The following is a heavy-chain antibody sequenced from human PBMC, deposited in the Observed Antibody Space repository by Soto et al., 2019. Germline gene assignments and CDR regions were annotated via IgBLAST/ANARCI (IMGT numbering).Heavy chain of an antibody. CDR2: IIPIFGTA. CDR1: GGTFSSYA. D-gene: IGHD2-2*02. J-gene: IGHJ6*02. V-gene: IGHV1-69*01. Sequence: QVQLVQSGAEVQKPGSSVKVSCKASGGTFSSYAISWVRQAPGQGLKWMGGIIPIFGTANYAQKFQGRVTITADESTSTAYMELSSLRSEDTAVYYCALGYCSSTSCYTRGSYYYYGMDVWGQGTTVTVSS. CDR3: ALGYCSSTSCYTRGSYYYYGMDV.